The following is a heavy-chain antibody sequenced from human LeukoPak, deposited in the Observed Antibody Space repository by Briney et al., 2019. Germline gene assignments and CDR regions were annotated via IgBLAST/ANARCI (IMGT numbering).Heavy chain of an antibody. CDR3: ARRAVDIVATIEGYFDY. CDR1: GFTVSSNY. Sequence: GGSLRLSCAASGFTVSSNYMSWVRQAPGKGLEWVSVIYSGGSTYYADSVKGRFTISRDNSKNTLYLQMNSLRAEDTAVYYCARRAVDIVATIEGYFDYWSQGTLVTVSS. J-gene: IGHJ4*02. CDR2: IYSGGST. D-gene: IGHD5-12*01. V-gene: IGHV3-66*04.